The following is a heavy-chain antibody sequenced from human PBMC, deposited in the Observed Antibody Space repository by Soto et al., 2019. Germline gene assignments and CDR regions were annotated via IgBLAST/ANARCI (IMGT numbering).Heavy chain of an antibody. J-gene: IGHJ4*02. CDR2: IYYSGST. CDR1: GGSNSSYY. Sequence: SETLSLTCTVSGGSNSSYYWSWIRQPPGKGLEWIGYIYYSGSTNYNPSLKSRVTISVDTSKNQFSLKLSSVTAADTAVYYCARWSSDYDSSGYYSTGLDYWGQGTLVTVSS. CDR3: ARWSSDYDSSGYYSTGLDY. V-gene: IGHV4-59*01. D-gene: IGHD3-22*01.